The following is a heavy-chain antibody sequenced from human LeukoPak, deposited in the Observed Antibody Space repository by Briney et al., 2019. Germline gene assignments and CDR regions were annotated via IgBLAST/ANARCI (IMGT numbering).Heavy chain of an antibody. CDR1: GGSFSGYY. V-gene: IGHV4-34*01. CDR2: INHSGST. D-gene: IGHD3-10*01. Sequence: SETLSLTCAVYGGSFSGYYWSWIRQPPGRGLEWIGEINHSGSTNYNPSLKSRVTISVDASKNQFSLNLSSVTAADTAVYYCARLSYGSGSHYNFYFDFWGQGTLVTVSA. J-gene: IGHJ4*02. CDR3: ARLSYGSGSHYNFYFDF.